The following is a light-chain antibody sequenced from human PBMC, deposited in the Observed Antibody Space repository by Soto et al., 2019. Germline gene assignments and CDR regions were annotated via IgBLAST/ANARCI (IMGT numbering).Light chain of an antibody. Sequence: SYELTQPLSVSVALGQTASITCGGNNIGSKNVHWYQQKPGQAPVLVIYRDSNRPSGIPERFSGSNSGNTATLTIRRAQAGDEADYYCQVWDSSTVFGGGTKLTVL. CDR2: RDS. J-gene: IGLJ2*01. CDR3: QVWDSSTV. CDR1: NIGSKN. V-gene: IGLV3-9*01.